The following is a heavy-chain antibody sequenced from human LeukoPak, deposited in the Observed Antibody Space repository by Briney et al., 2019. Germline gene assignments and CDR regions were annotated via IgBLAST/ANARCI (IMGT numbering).Heavy chain of an antibody. Sequence: SETLSLTCTVSGGSISSYYWSWIRQPPGKGLEWIGYIYYSGSTNYNPSLKSRVTISVDTSKNRFSLKLSSVTAADTAVYYCARSTGTTPVTWYFDLWGRGTLVTVSS. CDR1: GGSISSYY. J-gene: IGHJ2*01. V-gene: IGHV4-59*08. CDR3: ARSTGTTPVTWYFDL. D-gene: IGHD1-7*01. CDR2: IYYSGST.